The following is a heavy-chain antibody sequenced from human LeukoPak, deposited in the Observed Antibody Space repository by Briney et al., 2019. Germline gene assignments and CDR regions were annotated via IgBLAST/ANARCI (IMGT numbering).Heavy chain of an antibody. D-gene: IGHD6-6*01. CDR3: ARGKQYNSSPFDY. V-gene: IGHV3-53*01. Sequence: GGSLRLSCAASGFTVSRNYMSWVRQAPGKGLEWVSVIYSGGSTYYADSVKGRFTISRDNSKNTLYLQMNSLRAEDTAVYYCARGKQYNSSPFDYWGQGTLVTVSS. CDR1: GFTVSRNY. J-gene: IGHJ4*02. CDR2: IYSGGST.